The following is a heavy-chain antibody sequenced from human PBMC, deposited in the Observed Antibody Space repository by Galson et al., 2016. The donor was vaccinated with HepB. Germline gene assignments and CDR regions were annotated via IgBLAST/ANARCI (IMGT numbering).Heavy chain of an antibody. CDR1: DGPIISSNW. Sequence: SETLSLTCTVSDGPIISSNWWTWVRHPPGRGLEWIGEIFHSGSTTYNPSLGSRVIISVDKSSNNFSLKLNSVTAADTAIYYCAKEALYGSGTYIDSWGQGILVTVSS. V-gene: IGHV4-4*02. CDR2: IFHSGST. CDR3: AKEALYGSGTYIDS. J-gene: IGHJ4*02. D-gene: IGHD3-10*01.